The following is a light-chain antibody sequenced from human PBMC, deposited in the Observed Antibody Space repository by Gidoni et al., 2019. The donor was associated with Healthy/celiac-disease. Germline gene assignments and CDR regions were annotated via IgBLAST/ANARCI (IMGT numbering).Light chain of an antibody. Sequence: LGQTVRITCQGDSLRSYYASWYQQKPGQAPVLVIYGKNNRPSGIPDRFSGSSSGNTASLTITGAQAEDEADYYCNSRDSSGNHQVFGTGTKVTVL. CDR3: NSRDSSGNHQV. V-gene: IGLV3-19*01. J-gene: IGLJ1*01. CDR2: GKN. CDR1: SLRSYY.